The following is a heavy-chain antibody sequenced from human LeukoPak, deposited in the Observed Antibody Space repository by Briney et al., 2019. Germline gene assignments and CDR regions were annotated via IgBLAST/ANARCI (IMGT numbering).Heavy chain of an antibody. V-gene: IGHV4-59*01. CDR1: GGSISSYY. D-gene: IGHD3-22*01. CDR3: ASYDSSGYDAFDI. Sequence: SETLSLTCTVSGGSISSYYWSWIRQPPGKGLEWIGYIYYSGSTNYNPSLKSRVTISVDTSKNQFSLKLSSVTAADTAVYSCASYDSSGYDAFDIWGQGTMVTVSS. J-gene: IGHJ3*02. CDR2: IYYSGST.